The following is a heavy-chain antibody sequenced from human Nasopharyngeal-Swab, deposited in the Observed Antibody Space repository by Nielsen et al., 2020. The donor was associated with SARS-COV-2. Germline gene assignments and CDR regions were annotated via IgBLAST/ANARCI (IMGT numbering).Heavy chain of an antibody. CDR1: GFTFNNYN. V-gene: IGHV3-21*01. J-gene: IGHJ3*02. D-gene: IGHD3-10*01. CDR2: ISSSSSYI. Sequence: GESLKISCAASGFTFNNYNFNWVRQAPGKGLEWVSSISSSSSYIYYADSVKGRFTISRDNAKNSLYLQMNSLRAEDTAVYYCARGLWLGELSDAFDIWGQGTMVTVSS. CDR3: ARGLWLGELSDAFDI.